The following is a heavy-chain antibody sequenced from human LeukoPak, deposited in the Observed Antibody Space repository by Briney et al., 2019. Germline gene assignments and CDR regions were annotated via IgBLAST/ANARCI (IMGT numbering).Heavy chain of an antibody. J-gene: IGHJ6*02. CDR2: MNHNSGNT. D-gene: IGHD6-13*01. CDR3: ARVYSSSWYYYYGMDV. V-gene: IGHV1-8*01. Sequence: ASVKVSCKASGYTFTSYDINWVRQATGQGLEWMGWMNHNSGNTGYAQKFQGRVTMTRNTSISTAYMELSSLRSEDTAVYYCARVYSSSWYYYYGMDVWGQGTTVTVSS. CDR1: GYTFTSYD.